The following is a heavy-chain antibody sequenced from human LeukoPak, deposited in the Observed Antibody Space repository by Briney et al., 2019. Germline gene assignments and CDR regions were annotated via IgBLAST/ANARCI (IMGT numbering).Heavy chain of an antibody. D-gene: IGHD2-15*01. CDR1: GFTFSRYA. CDR2: ISYDANIGSNK. J-gene: IGHJ4*02. Sequence: GSLRLSCATSGFTFSRYAMHWVRQAPGKGLEWVALISYDANIGSNKYYADSVKGRFTISRDNSKSTLCLQMNSLRAEDTAVYYCAKQLGYCSDGSCYFPYWGQGTLVTVSS. CDR3: AKQLGYCSDGSCYFPY. V-gene: IGHV3-30-3*02.